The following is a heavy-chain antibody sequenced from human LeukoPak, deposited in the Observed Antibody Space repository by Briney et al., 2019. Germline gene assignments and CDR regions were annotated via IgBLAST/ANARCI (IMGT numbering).Heavy chain of an antibody. CDR3: AREKESVAGRELDY. J-gene: IGHJ4*02. D-gene: IGHD6-19*01. V-gene: IGHV1-2*06. Sequence: ASVKVSCKASGYTLTGYYIHWVRQAPGQGLQWMGRINPNSGGTNYAQNFQGRGTMTRDTSISTAYMELSSLRSDDTAVYYCAREKESVAGRELDYWGQGTLVTVSS. CDR2: INPNSGGT. CDR1: GYTLTGYY.